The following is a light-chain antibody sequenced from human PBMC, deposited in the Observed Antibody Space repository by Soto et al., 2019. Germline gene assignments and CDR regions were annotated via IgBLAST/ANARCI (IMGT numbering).Light chain of an antibody. V-gene: IGLV2-14*01. CDR3: SSYTTRSTLV. Sequence: QSALTQPASVSGSPGQSITISCTGTSSDVGAYNFVSWYQHYPGKAPKLVTFDVTHRPPGISDRFSGSKSANTASLTISGLQAEDEADYYCSSYTTRSTLVFGGGTKLTVL. J-gene: IGLJ2*01. CDR2: DVT. CDR1: SSDVGAYNF.